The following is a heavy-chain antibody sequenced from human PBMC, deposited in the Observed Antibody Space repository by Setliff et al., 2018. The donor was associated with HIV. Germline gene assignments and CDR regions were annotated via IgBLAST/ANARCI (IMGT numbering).Heavy chain of an antibody. CDR1: GFTFSNYD. D-gene: IGHD2-15*01. CDR2: INYNGGST. Sequence: GGSLRLSCVASGFTFSNYDMNWVRQAPGKGLEWVANINYNGGSTYYADSVKGRFTISRDNSKNTLYLQMNSLRAEDTAVYYCARGCSGGSCSPTYYYFFMDVWGKGTTVTVSS. J-gene: IGHJ6*03. CDR3: ARGCSGGSCSPTYYYFFMDV. V-gene: IGHV3-23*01.